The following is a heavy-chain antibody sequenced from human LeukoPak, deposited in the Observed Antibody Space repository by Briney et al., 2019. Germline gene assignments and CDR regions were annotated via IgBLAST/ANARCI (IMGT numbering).Heavy chain of an antibody. CDR1: GGSIGSYY. D-gene: IGHD4-11*01. V-gene: IGHV4-59*01. J-gene: IGHJ2*01. CDR2: IHYSGST. CDR3: AGYGNYWDWYFDL. Sequence: PSETLSLTCTVSGGSIGSYYWSWIRQPPGKGLEWIGYIHYSGSTNHNPSLKSRVTISIDTSKNQISLRPTSVTAADTAVYYCAGYGNYWDWYFDLWGRGTLVTVSS.